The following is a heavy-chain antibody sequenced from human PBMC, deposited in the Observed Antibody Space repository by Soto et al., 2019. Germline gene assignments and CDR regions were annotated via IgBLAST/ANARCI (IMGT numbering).Heavy chain of an antibody. CDR1: GGSISSYY. J-gene: IGHJ6*02. D-gene: IGHD3-22*01. CDR3: ARDQHYYDSSGYYPRAGMDV. Sequence: SETLSLTCTVSGGSISSYYWSWIRQPPGKGLEWIGYIYYSGNTNYNPSLKSRVTISVDTSKNQFSLKLSSVTAADTAVYYCARDQHYYDSSGYYPRAGMDVWGQGTTVTVSS. CDR2: IYYSGNT. V-gene: IGHV4-59*01.